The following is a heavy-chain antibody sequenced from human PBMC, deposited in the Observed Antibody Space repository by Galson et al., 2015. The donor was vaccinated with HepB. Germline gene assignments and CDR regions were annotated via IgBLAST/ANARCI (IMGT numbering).Heavy chain of an antibody. V-gene: IGHV4-30-2*01. CDR2: IYHSGST. CDR3: ARGAHDYGDFLLDL. CDR1: GGSISSGGYS. J-gene: IGHJ2*01. Sequence: LSLTCAVSGGSISSGGYSWSWIRQPPGKGLEWIGYIYHSGSTYYNPSLKSRVTISIDRSKNQFSLKLSSVTAADTAVYYCARGAHDYGDFLLDLWGRGTLVTVSS. D-gene: IGHD4-17*01.